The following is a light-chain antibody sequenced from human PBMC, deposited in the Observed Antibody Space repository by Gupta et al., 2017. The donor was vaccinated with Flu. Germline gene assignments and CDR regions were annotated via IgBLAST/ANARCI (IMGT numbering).Light chain of an antibody. V-gene: IGKV3-20*01. J-gene: IGKJ1*01. CDR2: GGF. CDR3: QQDGNSPWT. Sequence: EIVLTQSPGTLSLSPGERATLSCRASQSVSSTYLAWYQQKPGQAPRLLIYGGFSRATGIPDRFSGSGSGTDFTLTISRLESEDFAVYYCQQDGNSPWTFGQGTKVEIK. CDR1: QSVSSTY.